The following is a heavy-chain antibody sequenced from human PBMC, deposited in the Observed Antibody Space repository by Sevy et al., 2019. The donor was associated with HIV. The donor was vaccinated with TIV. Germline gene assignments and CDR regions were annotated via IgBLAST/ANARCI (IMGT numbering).Heavy chain of an antibody. CDR3: ARHPYYDSSGYVDY. CDR1: GFSFSGYS. Sequence: GGSLRLSCAASGFSFSGYSMNWVRQAPGKGLEWVSYISSSSGTIYYADSVKGRFTISRDNAKNSLYLQMNSLRDEDTAVYYCARHPYYDSSGYVDYWGQGTLVTVSS. D-gene: IGHD3-22*01. J-gene: IGHJ4*02. CDR2: ISSSSGTI. V-gene: IGHV3-48*02.